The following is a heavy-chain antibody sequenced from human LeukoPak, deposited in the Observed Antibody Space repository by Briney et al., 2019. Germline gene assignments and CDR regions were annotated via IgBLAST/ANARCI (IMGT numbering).Heavy chain of an antibody. CDR2: ISSSSSYI. CDR3: SGLYNYGMDV. CDR1: GFTFSSYS. J-gene: IGHJ6*02. V-gene: IGHV3-21*01. Sequence: GGSLRLSSAASGFTFSSYSMNWVRQAPGKGLEWVSSISSSSSYIYYADSVKGRFTISRDNAKNSLYLQMNSLSAEDTAVYCCSGLYNYGMDVWGQGTTVTVSS.